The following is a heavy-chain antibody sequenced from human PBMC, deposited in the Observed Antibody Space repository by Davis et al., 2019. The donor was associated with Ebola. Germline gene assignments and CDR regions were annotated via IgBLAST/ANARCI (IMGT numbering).Heavy chain of an antibody. CDR1: GGSISSSSYY. D-gene: IGHD1-1*01. CDR3: AKRERTFDY. J-gene: IGHJ4*02. Sequence: SETLSLICTVSGGSISSSSYYWGWIRQPPGKGLEWTGGIYYSASTYYNPSLESRVSISLDTSKNQFSLKLSSVTAADTAVYYCAKRERTFDYWGQGTLVTVSS. CDR2: IYYSAST. V-gene: IGHV4-39*01.